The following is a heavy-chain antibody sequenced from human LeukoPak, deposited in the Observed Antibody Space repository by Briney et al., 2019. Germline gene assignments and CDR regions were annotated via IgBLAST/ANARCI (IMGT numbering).Heavy chain of an antibody. CDR3: AKDRGYFGSGAYYFDY. CDR1: GFTFSSYG. D-gene: IGHD3-10*01. CDR2: IRYDGSNK. V-gene: IGHV3-30*02. Sequence: GGSLRLSCAASGFTFSSYGMHWVRQAPGKGLEWVAFIRYDGSNKYYADSVKGRFTTSRDISKNTLYLQMNSLRPEDTAMYYCAKDRGYFGSGAYYFDYWGQGTLVTVSS. J-gene: IGHJ4*02.